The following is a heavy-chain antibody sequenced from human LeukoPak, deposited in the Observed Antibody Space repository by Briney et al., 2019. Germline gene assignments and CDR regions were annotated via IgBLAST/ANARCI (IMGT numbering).Heavy chain of an antibody. CDR1: GYTFTSYD. CDR3: ARGSYERYSSSWYGISSSYYYYMDV. D-gene: IGHD6-13*01. Sequence: ASVKVSCKASGYTFTSYDINWVRQATGQGLEWMGWMNPNSGNTGYAQKFQGRVTITRNTSISTAYMELSSLRSEDTAVYYCARGSYERYSSSWYGISSSYYYYMDVWGKGTTVTVSS. V-gene: IGHV1-8*01. J-gene: IGHJ6*03. CDR2: MNPNSGNT.